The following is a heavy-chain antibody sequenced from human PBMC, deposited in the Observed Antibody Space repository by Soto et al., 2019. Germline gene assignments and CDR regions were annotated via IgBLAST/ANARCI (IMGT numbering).Heavy chain of an antibody. CDR1: GFSFGHFW. CDR3: ARELSWSGRDY. V-gene: IGHV3-7*01. CDR2: MKGDGTMI. D-gene: IGHD3-10*01. J-gene: IGHJ4*02. Sequence: EVQLVESGGDLVQPGGSLRLSCVASGFSFGHFWMSWVRQAPGKGLEWVANMKGDGTMINHAASVRGRFTISRDNAKNSLYLYMNGLRAEDTALYYCARELSWSGRDYWGQGTLVTVSS.